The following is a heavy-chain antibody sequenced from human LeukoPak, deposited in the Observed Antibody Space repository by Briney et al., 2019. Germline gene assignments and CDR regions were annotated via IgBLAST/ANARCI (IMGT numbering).Heavy chain of an antibody. D-gene: IGHD6-13*01. CDR1: GFTFSSCW. V-gene: IGHV3-74*01. Sequence: GGSLRLSCAASGFTFSSCWMHWVRQAPGKGLVWVSRINSDGSSTSYADSVKGRFTISRDNAKNTLYLQMNSLRAEDTAVYYCARAYSSSWYSFDYWGQGTLVTVSS. J-gene: IGHJ4*02. CDR2: INSDGSST. CDR3: ARAYSSSWYSFDY.